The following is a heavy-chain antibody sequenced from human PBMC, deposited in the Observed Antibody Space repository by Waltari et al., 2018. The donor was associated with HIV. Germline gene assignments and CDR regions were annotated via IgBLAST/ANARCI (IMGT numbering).Heavy chain of an antibody. CDR2: MNASTGSK. V-gene: IGHV1-2*02. CDR1: GFSFPGFY. CDR3: ARGDPHFDY. Sequence: QAQLVQAGAEVKKPGASIKVSCKTSGFSFPGFYLHWVRQAPGQGLEWMGWMNASTGSKKYAQTFQGRVTMTRDTSMDTAYVELSRLTSEDTAVYFCARGDPHFDYWGQGTLVTVSS. D-gene: IGHD1-26*01. J-gene: IGHJ4*02.